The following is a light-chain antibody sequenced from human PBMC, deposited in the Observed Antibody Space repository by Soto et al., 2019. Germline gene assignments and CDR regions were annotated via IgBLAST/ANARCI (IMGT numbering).Light chain of an antibody. Sequence: EIVMRQSPGTLSLYPGERVTLSCRASQSVNSNYLAWYQQKPGQSPRLLIYAASSRATGVPDRFSGSGSGTDFTLTISRLESEDFAVYYCQQYGSSPPGTFGQGTRLEIK. CDR3: QQYGSSPPGT. J-gene: IGKJ5*01. CDR1: QSVNSNY. V-gene: IGKV3-20*01. CDR2: AAS.